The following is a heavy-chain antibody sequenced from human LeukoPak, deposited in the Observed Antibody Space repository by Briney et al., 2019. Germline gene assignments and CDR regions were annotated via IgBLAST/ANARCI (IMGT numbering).Heavy chain of an antibody. CDR3: AKDGRCSSTSCQYAFDI. Sequence: GGPLRLSCAASGFTFSSYAMSWVRQAPGKGLEWVSAISGSGGSTYYADSVKRRFTISRDNSKNTLYLQMNSLRAEDTAVYYCAKDGRCSSTSCQYAFDIWGQGTMVTVSS. CDR1: GFTFSSYA. V-gene: IGHV3-23*01. D-gene: IGHD2-2*01. CDR2: ISGSGGST. J-gene: IGHJ3*02.